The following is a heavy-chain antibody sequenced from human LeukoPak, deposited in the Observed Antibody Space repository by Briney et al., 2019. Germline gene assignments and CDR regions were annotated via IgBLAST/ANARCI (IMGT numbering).Heavy chain of an antibody. CDR2: INYSGST. CDR1: GGSISSGGHY. Sequence: SETLSLTCIVSGGSISSGGHYWSWIRQHPGKGLEWIGYINYSGSTYYNPSLKSRVTISVDTSQNQFSLKLSSVTATDTAVYYCARDEAIFGAGYYYGMDVWGQGTTVTVSS. J-gene: IGHJ6*02. D-gene: IGHD3-3*01. V-gene: IGHV4-31*03. CDR3: ARDEAIFGAGYYYGMDV.